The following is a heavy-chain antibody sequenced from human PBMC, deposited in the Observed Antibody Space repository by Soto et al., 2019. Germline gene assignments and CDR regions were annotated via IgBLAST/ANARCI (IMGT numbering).Heavy chain of an antibody. CDR3: ARDSEDLTTVTTFHDY. D-gene: IGHD4-17*01. CDR2: IYSGGST. V-gene: IGHV3-66*01. CDR1: GFTVSSNY. Sequence: EVQLVESGGGLVQPGGSLRLSCAASGFTVSSNYMSWVRQAPGKGLEWVSVIYSGGSTYYADSVKGRSTISRDNSKNTLYLQMNSLRAEDTAVYYCARDSEDLTTVTTFHDYWGQGTLVTVSS. J-gene: IGHJ4*02.